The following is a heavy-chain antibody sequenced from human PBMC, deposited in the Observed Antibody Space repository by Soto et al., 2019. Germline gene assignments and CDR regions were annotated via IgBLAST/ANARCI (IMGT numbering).Heavy chain of an antibody. CDR3: ARVSGMNYYYYYMDV. Sequence: EVQLVESGGGLVKPGGSLRLSCAASGFTFSSYSMNWVRQAPGKGLEWVSSISSSSSYIYYADSVKGRFTISRDNAKNSLYLQMNSLRAEDTAVYYCARVSGMNYYYYYMDVWGKGTTVTVS. J-gene: IGHJ6*03. V-gene: IGHV3-21*01. CDR2: ISSSSSYI. D-gene: IGHD3-10*01. CDR1: GFTFSSYS.